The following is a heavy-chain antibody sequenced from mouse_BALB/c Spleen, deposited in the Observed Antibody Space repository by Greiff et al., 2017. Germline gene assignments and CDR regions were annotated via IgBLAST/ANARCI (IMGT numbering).Heavy chain of an antibody. V-gene: IGHV1-63*01. D-gene: IGHD1-2*01. CDR1: GYAFTNYW. Sequence: VQLQQSGAELVRPGTSVKISCKASGYAFTNYWLGWVKQRPGHGLEWIGDIYPGSGNTYYNEKFKGKATLTVDNSSSTAYMELRSLTSEDSAVYFCARKTTATGYFDVWGAGTTVTVSS. CDR2: IYPGSGNT. J-gene: IGHJ1*01. CDR3: ARKTTATGYFDV.